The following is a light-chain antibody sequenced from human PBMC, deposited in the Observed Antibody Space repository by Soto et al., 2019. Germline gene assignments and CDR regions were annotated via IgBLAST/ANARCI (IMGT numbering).Light chain of an antibody. CDR3: QVWDSSSDHVL. Sequence: SYELTQPPSVSVAPGKTARITCGGNNIGSKSVHWYQQKPGQAPVLVIYYNNDRPSGIPERFSGSNSGNTATLTISRVEAEDEADYHCQVWDSSSDHVLFGGGTKVTVL. V-gene: IGLV3-21*04. CDR2: YNN. CDR1: NIGSKS. J-gene: IGLJ2*01.